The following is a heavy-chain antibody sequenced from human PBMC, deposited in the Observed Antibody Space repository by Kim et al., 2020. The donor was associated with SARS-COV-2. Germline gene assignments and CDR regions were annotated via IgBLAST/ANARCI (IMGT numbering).Heavy chain of an antibody. CDR1: GYSISSGYY. V-gene: IGHV4-38-2*02. Sequence: SETLSLTCTVSGYSISSGYYWGWIRQPPGKGLEWIGSIYHSGSTYYNPSLKSRVTISVDTSKNQFSLKLSSVTAADTAVYYCARVLNASGYCSGGSCYPNDNWFDPWGQGTLVTVSS. J-gene: IGHJ5*02. D-gene: IGHD2-15*01. CDR3: ARVLNASGYCSGGSCYPNDNWFDP. CDR2: IYHSGST.